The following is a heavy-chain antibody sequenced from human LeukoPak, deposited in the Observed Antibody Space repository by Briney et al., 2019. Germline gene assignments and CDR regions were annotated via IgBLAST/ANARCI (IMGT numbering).Heavy chain of an antibody. Sequence: GGSLRLSCAASGFTVSSNYMSWVRQAPGKGLEWVSAISGSGGSTYYADSVKGRFTISRDNSKNTLYLQMNSLRAEDTAVCYCAKDSSFWSGFIFDYWGQGTLVTVSS. CDR2: ISGSGGST. CDR1: GFTVSSNY. J-gene: IGHJ4*02. D-gene: IGHD3-3*01. V-gene: IGHV3-23*01. CDR3: AKDSSFWSGFIFDY.